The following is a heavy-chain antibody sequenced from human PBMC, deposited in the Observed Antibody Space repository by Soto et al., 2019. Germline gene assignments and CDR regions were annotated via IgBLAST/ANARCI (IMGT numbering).Heavy chain of an antibody. CDR2: IIPIFGTA. CDR1: GGTFSSYA. D-gene: IGHD2-2*02. V-gene: IGHV1-69*13. Sequence: SVKVSCKASGGTFSSYAISWLRQAPGQGLEWMGGIIPIFGTANYAQKFQGRVTITADESTSTAYMELSSLRSEDTAVYYCARGVPAAIVNWFDPWGQGTLVTVSS. J-gene: IGHJ5*02. CDR3: ARGVPAAIVNWFDP.